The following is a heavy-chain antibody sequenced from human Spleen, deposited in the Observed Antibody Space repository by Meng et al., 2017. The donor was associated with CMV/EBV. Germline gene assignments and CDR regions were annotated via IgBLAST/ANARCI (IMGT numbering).Heavy chain of an antibody. J-gene: IGHJ6*02. CDR3: ARDGDPSALSRYYYYVLDV. CDR2: IRYSGST. D-gene: IGHD6-6*01. CDR1: GGSISSNSYY. V-gene: IGHV4-39*07. Sequence: SETLSLTCTVSGGSISSNSYYWGWIRQPPGKGLEWIGSIRYSGSTYHNPSLKSRVTISVDTSKNQFSLRLTSVTAADTAVYYCARDGDPSALSRYYYYVLDVWGQGTTVTVSS.